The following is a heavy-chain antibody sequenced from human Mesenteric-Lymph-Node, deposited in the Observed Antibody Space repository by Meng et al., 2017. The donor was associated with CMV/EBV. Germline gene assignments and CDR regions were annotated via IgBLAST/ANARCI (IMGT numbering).Heavy chain of an antibody. CDR1: GFTFSSYS. Sequence: GESLKISCAASGFTFSSYSMNWVRQAPGKGLEWVSSISSSSSYIYYADSVKGRFTISRDNSKNTLYLHMNGLRADDTAVYYCVNVYKWNDLLGHWGQGTLVTVSS. CDR2: ISSSSSYI. CDR3: VNVYKWNDLLGH. V-gene: IGHV3-21*01. J-gene: IGHJ5*02. D-gene: IGHD1-1*01.